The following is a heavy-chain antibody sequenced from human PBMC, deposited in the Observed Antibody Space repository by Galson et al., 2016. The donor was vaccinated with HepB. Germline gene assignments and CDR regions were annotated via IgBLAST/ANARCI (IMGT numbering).Heavy chain of an antibody. J-gene: IGHJ6*03. Sequence: SLRLSCAASGFTFSIYGIHWVRKAPGKGLEWVAIISYDGKNQYYAESVKGRFTISRDNSKSILYLHMNRLRGEDSAVYYCAKVGEGFCSGGECSSGYYIDVWGKGTTVTVSS. CDR1: GFTFSIYG. CDR2: ISYDGKNQ. D-gene: IGHD2-15*01. V-gene: IGHV3-30*18. CDR3: AKVGEGFCSGGECSSGYYIDV.